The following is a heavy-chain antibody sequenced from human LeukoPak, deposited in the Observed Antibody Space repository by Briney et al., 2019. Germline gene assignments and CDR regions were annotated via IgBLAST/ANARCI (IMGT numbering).Heavy chain of an antibody. Sequence: PGGSLRLSCAASGFTFSSYGMHWVRQAPGKGLGWVGFIRSKAFGGTTEYAASVKNRFTISRDDSKSIAYLQMNSLKTEDTAVYYCIRRGYCTSTSCYAYFDYWGQGTLVTVSS. CDR1: GFTFSSYG. J-gene: IGHJ4*02. CDR3: IRRGYCTSTSCYAYFDY. D-gene: IGHD2-2*01. V-gene: IGHV3-49*04. CDR2: IRSKAFGGTT.